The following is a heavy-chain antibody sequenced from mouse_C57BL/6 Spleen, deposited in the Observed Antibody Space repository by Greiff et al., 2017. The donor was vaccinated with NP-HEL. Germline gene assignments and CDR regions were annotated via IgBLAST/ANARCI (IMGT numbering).Heavy chain of an antibody. CDR1: GYTFTSYW. CDR3: AREGDYYGLDY. D-gene: IGHD1-1*01. J-gene: IGHJ2*01. Sequence: QVQLQQSGAELVKPGASVKLSCKASGYTFTSYWMHWVKQRPGQGLEWIGMIHPNSGSTNYNEKFKSKATLTVDKSSSTAYMQLSSLTSEDSAVYYCAREGDYYGLDYWGQGTTLTVSS. CDR2: IHPNSGST. V-gene: IGHV1-64*01.